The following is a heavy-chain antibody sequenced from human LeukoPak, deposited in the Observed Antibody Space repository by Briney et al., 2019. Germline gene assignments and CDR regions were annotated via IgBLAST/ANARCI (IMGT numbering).Heavy chain of an antibody. CDR3: ARDAMDYYDSSGLDY. Sequence: ASVKVSCKASGGTFSSYAISWVRQAPGQGLEWMGGIIPNFGTANYAQKFQGRVTITADESTSTAYMELSSLRSEDTAVYYCARDAMDYYDSSGLDYWGQGTLVTVSS. CDR2: IIPNFGTA. D-gene: IGHD3-22*01. J-gene: IGHJ4*02. V-gene: IGHV1-69*13. CDR1: GGTFSSYA.